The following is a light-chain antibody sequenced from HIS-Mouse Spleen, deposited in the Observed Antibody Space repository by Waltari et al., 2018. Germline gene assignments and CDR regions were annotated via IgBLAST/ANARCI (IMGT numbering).Light chain of an antibody. CDR2: DDS. V-gene: IGLV3-21*03. CDR3: QVWDSSSDHRV. J-gene: IGLJ3*02. CDR1: NIGSKS. Sequence: SYVLTQPPSVSVAPGKTARITCGGNNIGSKSVHWYQQKPGQAPVLVVYDDSDRPSGSPGRFAGCKSGKTATLTISRVEAGDEADYYCQVWDSSSDHRVFGGGTKLTVL.